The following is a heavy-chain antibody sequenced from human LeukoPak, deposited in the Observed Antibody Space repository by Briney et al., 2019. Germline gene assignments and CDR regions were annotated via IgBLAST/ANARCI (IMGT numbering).Heavy chain of an antibody. CDR2: ISAYYGDT. J-gene: IGHJ5*02. Sequence: GASVKVSCKASGYTFTSNGISWVRQAPGQGLEWMGWISAYYGDTNYPQKLQGRVTITADKSTSTAYMELSSLRSEDTAVYYCARMGKQQLVLTQNNWFDPWGQGTLVTVSS. CDR3: ARMGKQQLVLTQNNWFDP. CDR1: GYTFTSNG. V-gene: IGHV1-18*01. D-gene: IGHD6-13*01.